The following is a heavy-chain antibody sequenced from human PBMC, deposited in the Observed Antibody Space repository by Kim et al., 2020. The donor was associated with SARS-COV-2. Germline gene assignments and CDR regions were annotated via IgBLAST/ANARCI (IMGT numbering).Heavy chain of an antibody. CDR1: GFNFPVYW. D-gene: IGHD3-16*01. Sequence: GGSLRLSCAASGFNFPVYWMHWVRQAPGKGLVWVSQINADGYSTRYADSVKGRFTVSRDNTKNSLYLQMSGLRVDDTAVYYCVRDRGAPDSFNLWGRGTMVTVSS. CDR3: VRDRGAPDSFNL. CDR2: INADGYST. V-gene: IGHV3-74*01. J-gene: IGHJ3*01.